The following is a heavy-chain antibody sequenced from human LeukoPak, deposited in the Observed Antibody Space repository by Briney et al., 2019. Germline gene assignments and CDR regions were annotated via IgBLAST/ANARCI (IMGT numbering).Heavy chain of an antibody. D-gene: IGHD2-21*01. J-gene: IGHJ4*02. V-gene: IGHV3-23*01. CDR3: AKAPVTSVRGAYCYPFDT. CDR2: TSSSDAGT. Sequence: GGSLRLSCAASGFTLSTYAMSWVRQTPGKGLEWVAATSSSDAGTYHADSVRGRFTISRDNSKNTLYLQMNSLRAEDAAVIFCAKAPVTSVRGAYCYPFDTWGQGTLVTVSS. CDR1: GFTLSTYA.